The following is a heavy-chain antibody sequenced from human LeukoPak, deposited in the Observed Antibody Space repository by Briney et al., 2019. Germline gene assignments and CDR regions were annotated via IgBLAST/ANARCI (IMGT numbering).Heavy chain of an antibody. D-gene: IGHD6-6*01. V-gene: IGHV4-39*07. Sequence: PSETLSLTCTVSGGSISSSSDFWGWIRQPPGKGLEWIGSIYYSGRTYNNPSLKSRVTISVDTSKNQFSLKLTSVNDADTAVYYCARIERSSYSLGFDYWGQGTLVTVSS. CDR2: IYYSGRT. J-gene: IGHJ4*02. CDR1: GGSISSSSDF. CDR3: ARIERSSYSLGFDY.